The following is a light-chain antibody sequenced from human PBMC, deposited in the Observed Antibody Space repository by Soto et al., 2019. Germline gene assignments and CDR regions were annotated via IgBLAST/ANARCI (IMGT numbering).Light chain of an antibody. Sequence: EIVLTQSPGTLSLSPGERATLSCRASQSVSSSYLAWYQQKPGQAPRLRIYGASSRAPGIPDRFSGSGSGTDFTLTISRLEPEDFAVYYCQQYGSSRTFGQGTKVEIK. CDR3: QQYGSSRT. J-gene: IGKJ1*01. V-gene: IGKV3-20*01. CDR2: GAS. CDR1: QSVSSSY.